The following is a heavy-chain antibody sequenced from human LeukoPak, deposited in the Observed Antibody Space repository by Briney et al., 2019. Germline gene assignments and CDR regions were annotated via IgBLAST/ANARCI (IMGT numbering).Heavy chain of an antibody. J-gene: IGHJ4*02. CDR3: AKAPRITIFGVVVGRQLSHPRY. V-gene: IGHV3-7*01. D-gene: IGHD3-3*01. CDR2: MKGDGSEK. CDR1: GFTVSSNY. Sequence: GGSLRLSCAASGFTVSSNYMSWVRQAPGKGLEWVANMKGDGSEKHYVDSVKGRFTNSRDNARNSLYLQMNSLRPEDSAVYYCAKAPRITIFGVVVGRQLSHPRYWGQGTLVTVSS.